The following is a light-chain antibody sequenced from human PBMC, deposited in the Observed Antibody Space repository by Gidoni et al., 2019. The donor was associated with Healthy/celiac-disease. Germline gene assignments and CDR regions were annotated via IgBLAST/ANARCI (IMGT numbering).Light chain of an antibody. CDR1: QSVSSSY. CDR3: QQYCSSPPYT. CDR2: GAS. Sequence: ELVLNQYPGTLSLSPGERATLSCSGSQSVSSSYLAWYQQKPGQAPRLLIYGASSRATGIPDRFSGSGSWTDFTLTISRLEPEDFAVYYCQQYCSSPPYTFGQGTKLEIK. V-gene: IGKV3-20*01. J-gene: IGKJ2*01.